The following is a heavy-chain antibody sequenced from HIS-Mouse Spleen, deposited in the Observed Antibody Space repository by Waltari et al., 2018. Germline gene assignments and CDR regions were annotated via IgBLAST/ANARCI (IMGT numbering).Heavy chain of an antibody. Sequence: QLQLQESGPGLVKPSETLSLTCTVSGGSISSSSYYWGWIRQPPGKGLGWIGSIYYSGSTYYNPSLKSRVTISVDTSKNQFSLKLSSVTAADTAVYYCARLLGRGAFDIWGQGTMVTVSS. CDR3: ARLLGRGAFDI. CDR2: IYYSGST. J-gene: IGHJ3*02. V-gene: IGHV4-39*01. CDR1: GGSISSSSYY. D-gene: IGHD3-16*01.